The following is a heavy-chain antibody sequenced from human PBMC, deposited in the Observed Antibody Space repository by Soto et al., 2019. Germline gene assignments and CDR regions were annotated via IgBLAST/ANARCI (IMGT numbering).Heavy chain of an antibody. V-gene: IGHV3-48*02. CDR1: GFTFSSYS. J-gene: IGHJ4*02. CDR3: VRDSPYSSALYEGFDS. D-gene: IGHD3-22*01. Sequence: EVQLVESGGGLVQPGGSLRLSCEGSGFTFSSYSMNWVRQTPGKGLEWVSYISSSSATIYYADSVKGRFTISRDNAKKSLCLQMNSLRDEDTAVYFCVRDSPYSSALYEGFDSWGQGTLVTVSS. CDR2: ISSSSATI.